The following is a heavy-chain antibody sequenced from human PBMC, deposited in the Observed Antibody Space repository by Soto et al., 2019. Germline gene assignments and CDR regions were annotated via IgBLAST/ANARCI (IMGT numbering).Heavy chain of an antibody. J-gene: IGHJ6*02. D-gene: IGHD4-17*01. V-gene: IGHV1-18*01. CDR1: GYTFTSYG. Sequence: GASLKVSCKASGYTFTSYGISWVRQAPGQGLEWMGWISAYNGNTNYAQKLQGRVTVTTDTSTSTAYMELRSLRSDDTAVYYCAREDGDYAYYYGMDVWGQGTTVTVSS. CDR3: AREDGDYAYYYGMDV. CDR2: ISAYNGNT.